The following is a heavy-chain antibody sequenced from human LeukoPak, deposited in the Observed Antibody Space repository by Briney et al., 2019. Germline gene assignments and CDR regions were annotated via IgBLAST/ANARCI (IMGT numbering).Heavy chain of an antibody. D-gene: IGHD4-17*01. J-gene: IGHJ5*02. CDR1: GGTFSSYA. V-gene: IGHV1-69*04. CDR2: IIPILGIA. CDR3: ARNPATDYGDYQNWFDP. Sequence: ASVKVSCKASGGTFSSYAISWVRQAPGQGLEWMGRIIPILGIANYAQKFQGRVTITADKSTSTAYMELSSLRSEDTAVYYCARNPATDYGDYQNWFDPWGQGTPVTVSS.